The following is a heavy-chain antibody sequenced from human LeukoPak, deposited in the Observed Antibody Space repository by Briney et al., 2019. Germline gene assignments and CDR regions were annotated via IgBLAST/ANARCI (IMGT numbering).Heavy chain of an antibody. CDR3: AGRRKNNWYTP. J-gene: IGHJ5*02. V-gene: IGHV4-4*07. Sequence: PSETLSLTCTVSGGSISTYYWSWIRQPAGKGLEWIGRIHTSGNSDYNPSLKSRVTMSVDTSKNQFSLKVRSVTAADTAVYSFAGRRKNNWYTPWAQGPRVTVSS. CDR2: IHTSGNS. CDR1: GGSISTYY.